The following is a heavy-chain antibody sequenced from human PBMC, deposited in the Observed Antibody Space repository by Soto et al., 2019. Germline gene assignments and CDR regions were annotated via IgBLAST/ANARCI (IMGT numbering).Heavy chain of an antibody. Sequence: QVQLVESGGGVVQPGRSLRLSCAASGFTFSSYGMHWVRQAPGKGLEWVAVISYDGSNKYYADSVKGRFTISRDNSKNTLYLQMNSLRAEDTAVYYCAKGADLWFDPWGQGTLVTVSS. CDR3: AKGADLWFDP. J-gene: IGHJ5*02. V-gene: IGHV3-30*18. CDR1: GFTFSSYG. CDR2: ISYDGSNK.